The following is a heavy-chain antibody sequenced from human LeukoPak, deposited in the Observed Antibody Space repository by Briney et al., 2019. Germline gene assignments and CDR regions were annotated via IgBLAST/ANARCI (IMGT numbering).Heavy chain of an antibody. CDR3: ASDPGIASNAFDI. J-gene: IGHJ3*02. CDR1: GYTFTSYD. V-gene: IGHV1-8*01. D-gene: IGHD6-13*01. CDR2: MNPNSGNT. Sequence: ASVKVSCKASGYTFTSYDINWVRQATGQGLEWMGWMNPNSGNTGYAQKFQGRVAMTRNTSISTAYMELSSLRSEDTAVYYCASDPGIASNAFDIWGQGTMVTVSS.